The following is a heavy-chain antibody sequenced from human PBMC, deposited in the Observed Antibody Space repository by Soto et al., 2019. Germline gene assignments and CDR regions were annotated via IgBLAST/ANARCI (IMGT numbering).Heavy chain of an antibody. CDR2: ISSSSSYT. V-gene: IGHV3-11*05. Sequence: QVQLVESGGGLVKPGGSLRLSCAASGFTFSDYYMSWIRQAPGKGLEWVSYISSSSSYTNYADSVKGRFTISRDNAKNSLYRQMNSLRAEDTAVYYCAREIAAAGGLVDWFDPWGQGTLVTVSS. CDR3: AREIAAAGGLVDWFDP. D-gene: IGHD6-13*01. CDR1: GFTFSDYY. J-gene: IGHJ5*02.